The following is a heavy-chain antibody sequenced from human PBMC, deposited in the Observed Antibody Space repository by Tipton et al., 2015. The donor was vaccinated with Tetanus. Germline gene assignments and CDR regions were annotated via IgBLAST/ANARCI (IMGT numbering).Heavy chain of an antibody. J-gene: IGHJ5*02. D-gene: IGHD3/OR15-3a*01. Sequence: QLVQSGAEVKKPGASVNISCKASGSTFTTYHIHWVRQAPGQGLEWMGLIPPSGANTVSAQKFQGRVTMTRDKSTGTVYMEMSSLRSEDTAVYFCAGGRQGFSTGGVDLSGQGTLVIVSS. CDR1: GSTFTTYH. CDR3: AGGRQGFSTGGVDL. CDR2: IPPSGANT. V-gene: IGHV1-46*01.